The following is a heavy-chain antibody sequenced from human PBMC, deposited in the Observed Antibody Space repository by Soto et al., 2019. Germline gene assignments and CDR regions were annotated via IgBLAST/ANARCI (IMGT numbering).Heavy chain of an antibody. CDR2: IYSSGTA. V-gene: IGHV4-31*03. J-gene: IGHJ4*02. Sequence: QVQLQESGPGLVKPSQTLSLTCTVSGDSISRGGYFWSWIRQLPGKGLEWIGNIYSSGTAYYSPSLKSRVTMSVDTSKNQFSLRLTSVTDADTAMYYCARDFTSYYHFDSWGQGTLVTVSS. D-gene: IGHD3-9*01. CDR1: GDSISRGGYF. CDR3: ARDFTSYYHFDS.